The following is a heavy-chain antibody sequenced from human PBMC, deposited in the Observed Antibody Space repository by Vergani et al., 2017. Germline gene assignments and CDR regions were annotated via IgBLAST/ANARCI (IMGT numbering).Heavy chain of an antibody. CDR2: IYTSGST. CDR1: GGSISSGSYY. D-gene: IGHD6-13*01. Sequence: VQLQESGPGLVKPSQTLSLTCTVSGGSISSGSYYWSWIRQPAGKGLEWIGRIYTSGSTNYNPSLKSRVTISVDTSKNQFSLKLSSVTAADTAVYYCARSSLSSTYNWFDPWGQGTLVTVSS. CDR3: ARSSLSSTYNWFDP. J-gene: IGHJ5*02. V-gene: IGHV4-61*02.